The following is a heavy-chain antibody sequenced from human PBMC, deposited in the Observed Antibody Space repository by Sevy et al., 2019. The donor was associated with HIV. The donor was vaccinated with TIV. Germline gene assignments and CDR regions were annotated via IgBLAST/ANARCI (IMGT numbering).Heavy chain of an antibody. J-gene: IGHJ6*02. CDR3: AGDGGATTHPYYGMDV. V-gene: IGHV3-7*01. Sequence: GGSLRLSCAASGFTFSSYWMSWVRQAPGKGLEWVANIKQDGSGKYYVDSVKGRFTISRDNAKNSLYLQMNSLRAEDTAVYYCAGDGGATTHPYYGMDVWGQGTTVTVSS. D-gene: IGHD4-17*01. CDR1: GFTFSSYW. CDR2: IKQDGSGK.